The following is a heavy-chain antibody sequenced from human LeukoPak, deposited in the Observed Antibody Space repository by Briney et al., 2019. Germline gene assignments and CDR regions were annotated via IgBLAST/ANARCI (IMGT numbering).Heavy chain of an antibody. CDR2: IYYSGST. D-gene: IGHD5-24*01. CDR1: GGSISSYY. J-gene: IGHJ5*02. Sequence: NSSETLSLTCTVSGGSISSYYWSWIRQPPGKGLEWIGYIYYSGSTNYNPSLKSRVTISVDTSKNQFSLKLSSVTAADTAVYYCARGVDGYNSNWFDPWGQGTLATVSS. CDR3: ARGVDGYNSNWFDP. V-gene: IGHV4-59*01.